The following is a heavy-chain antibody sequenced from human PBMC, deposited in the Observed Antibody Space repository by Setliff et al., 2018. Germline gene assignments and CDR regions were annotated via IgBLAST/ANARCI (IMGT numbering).Heavy chain of an antibody. CDR2: FIPIFGTA. Sequence: SVKVSCKASGGTFSGHSISWVRQAPGQGLEWMGGFIPIFGTANYALRFHGRLTITADDSTTTSYMELSSLRSEDTGVYYCARVDALMGHNGKFDPWGQGTLVTVSS. CDR3: ARVDALMGHNGKFDP. D-gene: IGHD1-26*01. CDR1: GGTFSGHS. J-gene: IGHJ5*02. V-gene: IGHV1-69*13.